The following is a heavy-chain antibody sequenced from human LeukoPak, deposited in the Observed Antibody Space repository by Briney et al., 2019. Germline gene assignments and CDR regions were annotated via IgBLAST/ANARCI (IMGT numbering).Heavy chain of an antibody. J-gene: IGHJ4*02. CDR1: GYTFTGYY. CDR3: ARAFQSLGGLSLPDY. D-gene: IGHD3-16*02. Sequence: GASVKVSCTASGYTFTGYYMHWVRQAPGQGLEWMGWINPNSGGTNYAQKFQGRVTLTRDTSISTTYLELSSLRSDDTAVYYCARAFQSLGGLSLPDYWGQGTLVTVSS. CDR2: INPNSGGT. V-gene: IGHV1-2*02.